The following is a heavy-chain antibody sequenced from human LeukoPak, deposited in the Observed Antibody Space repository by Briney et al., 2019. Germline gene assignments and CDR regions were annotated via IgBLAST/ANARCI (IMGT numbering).Heavy chain of an antibody. J-gene: IGHJ4*02. CDR3: ARLASSYTSSGLDY. Sequence: ASVKVSCKASGYTFTSYGISWVRQAPGQGLEWMGWISAYNGDTNYAQKFQGRATMTTDTSTSVAHMELRSLRSDDTAVYYCARLASSYTSSGLDYWGQGTLVTVSS. CDR2: ISAYNGDT. D-gene: IGHD6-13*01. CDR1: GYTFTSYG. V-gene: IGHV1-18*01.